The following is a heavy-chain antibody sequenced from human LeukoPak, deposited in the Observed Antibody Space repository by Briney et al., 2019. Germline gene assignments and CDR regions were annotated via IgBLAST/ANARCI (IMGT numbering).Heavy chain of an antibody. D-gene: IGHD3-10*01. J-gene: IGHJ4*02. CDR2: ISYDGSNK. CDR3: ARVRYYYGSGSYYLGYFDY. Sequence: GGSLRLSCAASGFTFSSYAMHWVRQAPGKGLEWVAVISYDGSNKYYADSVKGRFTISRDNSKNTLYLQMNSLRAEDTAVYYCARVRYYYGSGSYYLGYFDYWGQGTLVTVSS. V-gene: IGHV3-30-3*01. CDR1: GFTFSSYA.